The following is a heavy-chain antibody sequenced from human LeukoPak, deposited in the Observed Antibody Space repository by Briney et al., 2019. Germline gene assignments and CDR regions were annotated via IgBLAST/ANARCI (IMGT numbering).Heavy chain of an antibody. CDR3: ATLHVPFDY. D-gene: IGHD4-11*01. Sequence: KTSETLSLTCTVSGGSIRSSYYYWGWIRQPPGKGLEWIGSIYYSGSTYYNPSLKSRVTISVDTSKNQFSLKLSSVTAADTAVYYCATLHVPFDYWGQGTLVTVSS. V-gene: IGHV4-39*01. CDR2: IYYSGST. CDR1: GGSIRSSYYY. J-gene: IGHJ4*02.